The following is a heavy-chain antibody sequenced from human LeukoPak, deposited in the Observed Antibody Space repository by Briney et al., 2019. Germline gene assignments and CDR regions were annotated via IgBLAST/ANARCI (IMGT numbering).Heavy chain of an antibody. CDR1: GGSFSSNY. Sequence: SETLSLTCTVSGGSFSSNYWSWIRQPAGRGLEWIGRIYTSGSTSYNPSLESRVTMSVDTSKTQFSLNLRSVPAADTAVYYCERWTSSSWYRFDYWGQGTLVTVSS. V-gene: IGHV4-4*07. J-gene: IGHJ4*02. CDR2: IYTSGST. CDR3: ERWTSSSWYRFDY. D-gene: IGHD6-13*01.